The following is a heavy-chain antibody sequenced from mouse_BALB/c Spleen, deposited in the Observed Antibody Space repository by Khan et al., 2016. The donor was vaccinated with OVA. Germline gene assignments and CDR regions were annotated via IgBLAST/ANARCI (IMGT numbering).Heavy chain of an antibody. V-gene: IGHV9-1*02. J-gene: IGHJ1*01. Sequence: QIQLVQSGPEPKKPGETVKISCKASGYTFTNHGMNWVKQAPGKGLKWMGWINTYTGEPTYADDFKGRFAFSLETSASTFYLQINNLRNEDMTTYFCARDYWYFDVWGAGTTVTVSS. CDR1: GYTFTNHG. CDR2: INTYTGEP. CDR3: ARDYWYFDV.